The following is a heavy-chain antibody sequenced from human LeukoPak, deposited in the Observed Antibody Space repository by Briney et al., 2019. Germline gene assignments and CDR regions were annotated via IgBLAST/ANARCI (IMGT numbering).Heavy chain of an antibody. CDR1: GGTFSGYA. J-gene: IGHJ3*02. CDR2: IIPIFGTA. D-gene: IGHD3-22*01. V-gene: IGHV1-69*05. CDR3: ARQTTHDFYDSSGPTDAFDI. Sequence: VASVKVSCKASGGTFSGYAISWVRQAPGQGLEWTGGIIPIFGTANYAQKFQGRVTITTDESTSTAYMELSSLRSEDTAVYYCARQTTHDFYDSSGPTDAFDIWGQGTMVTVSS.